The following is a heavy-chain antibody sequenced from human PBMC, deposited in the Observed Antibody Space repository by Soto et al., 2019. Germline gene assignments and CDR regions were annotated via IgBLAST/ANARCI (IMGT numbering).Heavy chain of an antibody. CDR1: GYDFTSYW. D-gene: IGHD1-1*01. Sequence: GESLKISCKGSGYDFTSYWIGWVRQMPGKGLEWMGVIYPADSDTRYRPSFEGQVTLSVDKSLSTAYLQWNSLKASDTARYYCARRRAWNDAFDFWGQGILVTSP. CDR3: ARRRAWNDAFDF. V-gene: IGHV5-51*01. CDR2: IYPADSDT. J-gene: IGHJ4*02.